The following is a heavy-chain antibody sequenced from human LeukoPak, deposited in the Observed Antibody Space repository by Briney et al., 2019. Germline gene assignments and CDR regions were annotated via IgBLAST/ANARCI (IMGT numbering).Heavy chain of an antibody. D-gene: IGHD3-10*01. Sequence: ASVKVSCKASGYTFTSYYMHWVRQAPGQGLEWMGIINPSGGSTSYAQKFQGRVTMTRDMSTSTVYMELSSLRSEDTAVYYCARDPRNYGSGSYARDYYYYMDVWGKGTTVTVSS. CDR3: ARDPRNYGSGSYARDYYYYMDV. J-gene: IGHJ6*03. CDR1: GYTFTSYY. CDR2: INPSGGST. V-gene: IGHV1-46*01.